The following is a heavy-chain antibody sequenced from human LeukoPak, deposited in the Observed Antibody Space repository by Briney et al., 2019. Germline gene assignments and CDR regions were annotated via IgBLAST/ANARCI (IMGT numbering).Heavy chain of an antibody. CDR1: GFTFNTYA. J-gene: IGHJ4*02. Sequence: SGGSLRLSCAASGFTFNTYAMNWVRQAPGKGLEWVSTISGNGGSTWYADSVKGRFSISRDNFKNTLYLQMNSLRDEDTAVYYCAGDPGYAIYYFDYWGQGALVTVSS. V-gene: IGHV3-23*01. D-gene: IGHD3-9*01. CDR2: ISGNGGST. CDR3: AGDPGYAIYYFDY.